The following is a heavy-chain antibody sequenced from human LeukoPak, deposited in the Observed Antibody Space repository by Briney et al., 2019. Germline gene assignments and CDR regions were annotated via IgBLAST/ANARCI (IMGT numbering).Heavy chain of an antibody. D-gene: IGHD3-22*01. CDR2: IYYSGST. Sequence: SETLSLTCTVSGGSISSSSYYWGWIRRPPGKGLEWIGSIYYSGSTYYNPSLKSRVTISVDTSKNQFSLKLSSVTAADTAVYYCARQMSYYDSSGFGYWGQGTLVTVSS. V-gene: IGHV4-39*01. J-gene: IGHJ4*02. CDR1: GGSISSSSYY. CDR3: ARQMSYYDSSGFGY.